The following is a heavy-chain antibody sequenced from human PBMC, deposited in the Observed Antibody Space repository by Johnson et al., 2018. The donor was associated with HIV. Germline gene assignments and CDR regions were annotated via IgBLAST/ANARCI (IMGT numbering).Heavy chain of an antibody. J-gene: IGHJ3*02. D-gene: IGHD6-13*01. V-gene: IGHV3-66*01. Sequence: EVQLVESGGGLVQPGGSLRLSCAASGFTVSSNYMSWVRQAPGKGLEWVSVIYSGGSTYYADSVKGRFTISRDNSKNTLYLQMNSLSAEDTAEYYWARGIAAAGIPVKAFDIWGQGTMVTVSS. CDR2: IYSGGST. CDR1: GFTVSSNY. CDR3: ARGIAAAGIPVKAFDI.